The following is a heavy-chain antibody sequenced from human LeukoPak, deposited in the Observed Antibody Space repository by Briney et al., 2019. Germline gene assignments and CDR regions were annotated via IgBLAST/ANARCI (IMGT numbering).Heavy chain of an antibody. V-gene: IGHV4-39*01. J-gene: IGHJ4*02. CDR1: GGSISTTNSY. CDR2: IYYTGGT. CDR3: ASGTIVVVPAAINPPEY. D-gene: IGHD2-2*01. Sequence: SETLSLTCTVSGGSISTTNSYWGWIRQPPGKGLEWIGNIYYTGGTYYNPSLKSRVTISVDTSKNQFSLKLSSVTAADTAVYYCASGTIVVVPAAINPPEYWGQGTLVTVSS.